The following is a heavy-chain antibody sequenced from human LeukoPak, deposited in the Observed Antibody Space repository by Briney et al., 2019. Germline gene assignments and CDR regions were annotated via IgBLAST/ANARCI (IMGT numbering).Heavy chain of an antibody. D-gene: IGHD5-18*01. CDR3: AGEVDTAMKY. Sequence: GASVKVSCKASGGTFSSYATSWVRQAPGQGLEWMGGIIPIFGTANYAQKFQGRVTITADESTSTAYMELSSLRSEDTAVYYCAGEVDTAMKYWGQGTLVTVSS. J-gene: IGHJ4*02. CDR1: GGTFSSYA. CDR2: IIPIFGTA. V-gene: IGHV1-69*13.